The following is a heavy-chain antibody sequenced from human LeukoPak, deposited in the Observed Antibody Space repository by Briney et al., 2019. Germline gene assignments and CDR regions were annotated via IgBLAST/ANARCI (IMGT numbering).Heavy chain of an antibody. J-gene: IGHJ4*02. V-gene: IGHV3-21*01. CDR3: SRDPTYYLRYGYFDY. CDR1: GYTFTSYA. CDR2: INNVGSHI. D-gene: IGHD1-26*01. Sequence: GASVKISCKASGYTFTSYAMHWVRQAPGKGLEWVSSINNVGSHIYYAGSVKGRFTISRDNTKNSLYLQMNSLRAEDTAVYYCSRDPTYYLRYGYFDYWGQGALVTVSS.